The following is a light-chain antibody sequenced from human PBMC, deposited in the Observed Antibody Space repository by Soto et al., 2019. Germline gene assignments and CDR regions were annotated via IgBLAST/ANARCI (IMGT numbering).Light chain of an antibody. CDR3: QQYNTYSPIT. J-gene: IGKJ5*01. CDR1: QSIRSW. V-gene: IGKV1-5*03. Sequence: DIQMTQSPSTLSVSVGDRVSITCRASQSIRSWLAWYQQKPGKAPKLLIYKASSLQSGVPSRFSGSGSGTEFTLTISSLQPDDFATCYCQQYNTYSPITFGQGTRLEIK. CDR2: KAS.